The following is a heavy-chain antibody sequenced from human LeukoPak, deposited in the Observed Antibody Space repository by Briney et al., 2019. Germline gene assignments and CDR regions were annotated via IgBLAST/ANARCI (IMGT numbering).Heavy chain of an antibody. CDR1: GGSISSYY. CDR3: ARGGSYTPY. J-gene: IGHJ4*02. CDR2: IDNRGST. D-gene: IGHD1-26*01. Sequence: SETLSLTCTVSGGSISSYYWSWIRQPPGKGLEWIGYIDNRGSTNYNPSLKSRVTISVDTSKNQFSLKLNSVTAADTAVYYCARGGSYTPYWGQGTLVTVSS. V-gene: IGHV4-59*08.